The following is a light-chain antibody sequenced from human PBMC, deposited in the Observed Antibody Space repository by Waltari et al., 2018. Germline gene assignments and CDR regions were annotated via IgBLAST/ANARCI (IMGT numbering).Light chain of an antibody. J-gene: IGLJ2*01. V-gene: IGLV3-21*03. CDR3: QVWDTTSDRVV. Sequence: SYVLTQPPSASVAPGKTARITCGGDNVGSKSVHWYQQKPGQAPLLVVYDDSARPSGIPDRCSASNSGNTATLTISRVENGDEADYYCQVWDTTSDRVVFGGGTKLTAL. CDR1: NVGSKS. CDR2: DDS.